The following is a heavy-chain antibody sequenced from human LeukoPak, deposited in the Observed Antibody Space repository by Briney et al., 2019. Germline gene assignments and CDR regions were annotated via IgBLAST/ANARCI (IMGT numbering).Heavy chain of an antibody. CDR2: IKPSGGST. Sequence: ASVKVSCKASGYTFTSYYMHWVRQAPGQGLEWMGIIKPSGGSTSYAQKFSGRVTMTRDTSTSTVYMELSSLRSEDTAVYYCARDGIAAAGKIDYWGQGTLVTVSS. CDR3: ARDGIAAAGKIDY. CDR1: GYTFTSYY. J-gene: IGHJ4*02. V-gene: IGHV1-46*01. D-gene: IGHD6-13*01.